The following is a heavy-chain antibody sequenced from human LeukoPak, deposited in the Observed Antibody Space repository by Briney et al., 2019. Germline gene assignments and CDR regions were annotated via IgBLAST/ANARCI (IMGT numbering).Heavy chain of an antibody. D-gene: IGHD3-9*01. J-gene: IGHJ4*02. V-gene: IGHV1-46*01. CDR3: ARVGYGILTGYYNGDFDY. CDR1: GYTFTSYY. Sequence: ASVKVSCKASGYTFTSYYMHWVRQAPGQGLEWVGIINPSGGSTSYAQKFQGRVTMTRDMSTSTVYMELSSLRSEDTAVYYCARVGYGILTGYYNGDFDYWGQGTLVTVSS. CDR2: INPSGGST.